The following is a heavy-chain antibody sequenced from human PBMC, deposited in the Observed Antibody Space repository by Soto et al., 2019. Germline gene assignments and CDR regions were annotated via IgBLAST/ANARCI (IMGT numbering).Heavy chain of an antibody. V-gene: IGHV4-31*03. CDR3: ARDVASKNYFES. Sequence: TLSVTFTVSVFSIIIGVYYFIWSLQHPVKRLELIGDIYYSVSTYYNPSLKRRVTISVDTSKNEFSLKLSSVTAAATAVYYCARDVASKNYFESCGQGNLVTVSS. J-gene: IGHJ4*02. D-gene: IGHD2-2*01. CDR1: VFSIIIGVYY. CDR2: IYYSVST.